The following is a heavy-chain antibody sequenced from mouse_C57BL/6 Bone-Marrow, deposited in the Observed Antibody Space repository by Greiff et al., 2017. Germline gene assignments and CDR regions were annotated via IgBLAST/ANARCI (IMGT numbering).Heavy chain of an antibody. CDR2: IDPSDSYT. V-gene: IGHV1-69*01. CDR1: GYTFTSYW. CDR3: ARRIYYGIFDY. J-gene: IGHJ2*01. D-gene: IGHD2-1*01. Sequence: QVQLQQPGAELVMPGASVKLSCKASGYTFTSYWMHWVKQRPGQGLEWIGEIDPSDSYTNYNQKFKGKSTLTVDKSSSTAYMQLSSLTSEDSAVYYCARRIYYGIFDYWGQGTTLTVSS.